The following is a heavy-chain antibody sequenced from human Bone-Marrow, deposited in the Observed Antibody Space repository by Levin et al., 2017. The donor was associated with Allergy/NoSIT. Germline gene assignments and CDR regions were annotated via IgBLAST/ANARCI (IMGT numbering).Heavy chain of an antibody. J-gene: IGHJ4*02. CDR1: GFTFSSYA. CDR2: ISGSGGST. CDR3: AKLVRGYSYADFDY. Sequence: RGESLKISCAASGFTFSSYAMSWVRQAPEKGLEWVSPISGSGGSTYYADSVKGRFTVSRDNSKNTLYLQMNSLRAEDTAVYFCAKLVRGYSYADFDYWGQGTLVTVSS. D-gene: IGHD5-18*01. V-gene: IGHV3-23*01.